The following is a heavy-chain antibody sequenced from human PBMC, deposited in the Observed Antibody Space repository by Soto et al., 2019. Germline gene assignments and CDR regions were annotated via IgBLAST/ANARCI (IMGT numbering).Heavy chain of an antibody. D-gene: IGHD2-15*01. CDR3: ARALCGGSCYFDY. J-gene: IGHJ4*02. CDR1: GFTFSSYN. V-gene: IGHV3-48*01. CDR2: ISSSGSTI. Sequence: PGGSLRLSCAASGFTFSSYNMNWLRQAPGKGLEWVSYISSSGSTIYSAASVKGRFTISRDNAKNSLFLQMNSLRAEDTAVYYCARALCGGSCYFDYWGQGTLVTVSS.